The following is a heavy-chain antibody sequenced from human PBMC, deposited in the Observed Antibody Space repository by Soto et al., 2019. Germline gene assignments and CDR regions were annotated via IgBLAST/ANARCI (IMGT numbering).Heavy chain of an antibody. V-gene: IGHV3-9*01. Sequence: PGGSLRLSCAASGFTFDDYAMHWVRQAPGKGLEWVSGISWNSGSIGYADSVKGRFTISRDNAKNSLYLQMNSLRAADTALYYCANELPGSGPTYYFDYWGQGTLVTVSS. J-gene: IGHJ4*02. CDR2: ISWNSGSI. CDR3: ANELPGSGPTYYFDY. CDR1: GFTFDDYA. D-gene: IGHD2-15*01.